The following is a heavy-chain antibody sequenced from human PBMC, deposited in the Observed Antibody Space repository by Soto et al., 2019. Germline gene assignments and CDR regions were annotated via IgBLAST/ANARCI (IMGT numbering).Heavy chain of an antibody. CDR3: LTQGFGPLHGLVDV. CDR2: IYFRGTT. J-gene: IGHJ6*02. CDR1: GGSISSYY. V-gene: IGHV4-59*01. Sequence: SETLSLTCTVSGGSISSYYWSWIRQPPGKGLEWIGYIYFRGTTNYNPSLKSRVTMSADTSKNQFSLKLNSVTAADTAVYYCLTQGFGPLHGLVDVWGQGTTVTVSS. D-gene: IGHD3-10*01.